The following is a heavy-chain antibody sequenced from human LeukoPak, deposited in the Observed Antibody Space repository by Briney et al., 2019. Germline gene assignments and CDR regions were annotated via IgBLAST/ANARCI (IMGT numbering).Heavy chain of an antibody. CDR1: GFIFSSYS. J-gene: IGHJ4*02. CDR3: ARDRVGYYGDY. CDR2: ISSSSSTI. Sequence: GGSLRLSCAASGFIFSSYSMNWVRQAPGKGLEWVSYISSSSSTIYYADSVKGRFTISRDNAKNSLYLQMNSLRAEDTAVYYCARDRVGYYGDYWGQGTLVTVSS. V-gene: IGHV3-48*04. D-gene: IGHD3-22*01.